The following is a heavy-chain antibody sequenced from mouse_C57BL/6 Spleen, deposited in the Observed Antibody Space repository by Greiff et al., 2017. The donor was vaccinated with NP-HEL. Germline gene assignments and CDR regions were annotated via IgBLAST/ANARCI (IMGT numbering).Heavy chain of an antibody. D-gene: IGHD2-4*01. V-gene: IGHV5-17*01. CDR2: ISSGSSTI. CDR3: ARGDYDYEYYFDD. Sequence: VQLKESGGGLVKPGGSLKLSCAASGFTFSDYGMHWVRQAPEKGLEWVAYISSGSSTIYYADTVKGRFTISRDNAKNTLFLQMTSLRSEDTAMYYCARGDYDYEYYFDDWGQGTTLTVSS. CDR1: GFTFSDYG. J-gene: IGHJ2*01.